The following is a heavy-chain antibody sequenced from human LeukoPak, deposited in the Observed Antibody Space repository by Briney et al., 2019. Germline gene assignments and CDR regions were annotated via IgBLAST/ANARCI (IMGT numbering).Heavy chain of an antibody. Sequence: GRSLRLPCAASGFTCSSYAMHWVRQAPGKGLEWVAVISYDGSNKYYADSVKGRFTISRDNSKNTLYLQMNSLRAEDTAVYYCAREQQLGYFDYWGQGTLVTVSS. CDR1: GFTCSSYA. CDR2: ISYDGSNK. D-gene: IGHD6-13*01. V-gene: IGHV3-30-3*01. J-gene: IGHJ4*02. CDR3: AREQQLGYFDY.